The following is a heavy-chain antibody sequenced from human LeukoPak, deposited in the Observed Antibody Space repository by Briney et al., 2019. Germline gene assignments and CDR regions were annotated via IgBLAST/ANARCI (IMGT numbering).Heavy chain of an antibody. CDR3: GRDRTGSYYRDPDY. D-gene: IGHD3-10*01. J-gene: IGHJ4*02. CDR1: GLTFSNYA. CDR2: ISSDGTNT. V-gene: IGHV3-30*04. Sequence: GGSLRLSCSASGLTFSNYAIHWVRQAPGKGLEWVTVISSDGTNTYYADSVRGRFTISRDNSRDTLYLQMNSLRAEDTAVYYCGRDRTGSYYRDPDYWGQGTLVTVSS.